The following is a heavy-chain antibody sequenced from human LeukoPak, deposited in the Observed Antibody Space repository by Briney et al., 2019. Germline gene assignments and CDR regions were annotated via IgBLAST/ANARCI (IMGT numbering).Heavy chain of an antibody. CDR1: GYTFTSYD. CDR2: TNPNSGNT. D-gene: IGHD6-19*01. CDR3: ARASTPSSGWYGYNWFDP. J-gene: IGHJ5*02. V-gene: IGHV1-8*01. Sequence: GASVNVSCKASGYTFTSYDINWVRQAPGQGLEWMGWTNPNSGNTGYAQKFQGRVTMTRNTSISTAYMELSSLRSEDTAVYYCARASTPSSGWYGYNWFDPWGQGTLVTVSS.